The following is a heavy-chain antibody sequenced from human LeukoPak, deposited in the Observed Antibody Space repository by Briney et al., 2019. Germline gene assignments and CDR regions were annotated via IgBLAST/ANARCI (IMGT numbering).Heavy chain of an antibody. Sequence: GGSLRLSCAASGFTFSSYAMSWVRQAPGKGLEWVSGISGSGFSTYSADSVKGRFTISRDNSKNTLHLQMNSLRAEDTAVYYCAKDLASGSFFAFDCWAQGTLVTVSS. D-gene: IGHD1-26*01. CDR2: ISGSGFST. J-gene: IGHJ4*02. CDR1: GFTFSSYA. CDR3: AKDLASGSFFAFDC. V-gene: IGHV3-23*01.